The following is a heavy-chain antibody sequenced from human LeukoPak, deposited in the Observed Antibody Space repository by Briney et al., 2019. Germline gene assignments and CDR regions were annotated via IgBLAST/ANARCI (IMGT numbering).Heavy chain of an antibody. D-gene: IGHD3-10*01. CDR1: GFTFSNYN. Sequence: GGSPRLSCAASGFTFSNYNMNWVRQAPGKGLEWVSSISSSSTYIYYADSLKGRFTISRDNAKNSLYLQMNSLRAEDTAVYYCARDLGGGWFDPWGQGTLVTVSS. V-gene: IGHV3-21*01. CDR2: ISSSSTYI. CDR3: ARDLGGGWFDP. J-gene: IGHJ5*02.